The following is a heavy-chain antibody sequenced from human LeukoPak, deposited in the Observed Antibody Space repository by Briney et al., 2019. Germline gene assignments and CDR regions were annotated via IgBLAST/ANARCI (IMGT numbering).Heavy chain of an antibody. Sequence: GSLRLSCAASGFSFSSYWMHWVRQTPGKGLVWVSHINTDGTHTSYADSVKGRFTISRDNAKITLSLQMDSLGTEDTAVYYCARDSFHWGQGTLVTVSS. CDR3: ARDSFH. V-gene: IGHV3-74*01. CDR1: GFSFSSYW. CDR2: INTDGTHT. J-gene: IGHJ4*02.